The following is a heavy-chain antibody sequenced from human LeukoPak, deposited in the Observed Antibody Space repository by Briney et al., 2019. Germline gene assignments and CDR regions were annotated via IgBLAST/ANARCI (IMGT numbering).Heavy chain of an antibody. CDR2: IYYSGST. Sequence: TSETLSLTCAVYGGSFSGYYWSWIRQPPGKGLEWIGYIYYSGSTNYNPSLKSRVTISVDTSKNQFSLKLSSVTAADTAVYYCARLVTALDYYYMDVWGKGTTVTVSS. J-gene: IGHJ6*03. CDR3: ARLVTALDYYYMDV. CDR1: GGSFSGYY. D-gene: IGHD2-21*02. V-gene: IGHV4-59*01.